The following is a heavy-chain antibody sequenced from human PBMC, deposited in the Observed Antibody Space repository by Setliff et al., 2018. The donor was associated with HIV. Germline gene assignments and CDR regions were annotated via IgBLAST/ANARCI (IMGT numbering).Heavy chain of an antibody. CDR3: ARVDMGAFDY. CDR2: IYYRGST. V-gene: IGHV4-59*01. J-gene: IGHJ4*02. Sequence: SETLSLTCTVSGGSLSSYYWSWIRQPPGKGLEWIGYIYYRGSTNYNPSLKSRVTISVDTSKNQFSLKLSSVTAADPAVYYCARVDMGAFDYWGQGTLVTVSS. CDR1: GGSLSSYY.